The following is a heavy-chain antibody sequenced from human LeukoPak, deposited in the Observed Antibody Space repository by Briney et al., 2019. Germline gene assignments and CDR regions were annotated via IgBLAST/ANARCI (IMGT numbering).Heavy chain of an antibody. CDR2: IIPIFGTA. CDR3: ARSEQWLVIHLGY. CDR1: GGTFSSYA. Sequence: ASVKVSCKASGGTFSSYAISWVRQAPGQGLEWMGGIIPIFGTANYAQKFQGGVTITADESTSAAYMELSSLRSEDTAVYYCARSEQWLVIHLGYWGQGTLVTVSS. V-gene: IGHV1-69*13. J-gene: IGHJ4*01. D-gene: IGHD6-19*01.